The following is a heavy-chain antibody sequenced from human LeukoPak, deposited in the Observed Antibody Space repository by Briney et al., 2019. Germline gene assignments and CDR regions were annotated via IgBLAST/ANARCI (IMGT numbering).Heavy chain of an antibody. V-gene: IGHV5-51*01. CDR1: GYNFPNYW. CDR2: IYPGDSTT. D-gene: IGHD4-17*01. CDR3: ARHVNDYGDDY. J-gene: IGHJ4*02. Sequence: GESLKISCKGSGYNFPNYWIGWVRQMPGKGLEWLGIIYPGDSTTRYSPSLQGQVTVSADKSISTAYLQWSSLKASDTAMYYCARHVNDYGDDYWGQGTLVTVSS.